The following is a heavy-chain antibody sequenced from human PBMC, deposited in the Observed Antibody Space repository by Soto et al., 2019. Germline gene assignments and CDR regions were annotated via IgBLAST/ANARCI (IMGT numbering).Heavy chain of an antibody. CDR3: ATESGSTYGYFDY. V-gene: IGHV4-30-4*08. Sequence: KTSETLSLTCSVSGGSISSGYYWTWIRQHPGKGLEWIGYIYYSGNTGYNPSLKTRLSMSVDRSKNQFTLRLTSVTAADTAVYFCATESGSTYGYFDYWGQGTQVTVSS. J-gene: IGHJ4*02. D-gene: IGHD4-17*01. CDR2: IYYSGNT. CDR1: GGSISSGYY.